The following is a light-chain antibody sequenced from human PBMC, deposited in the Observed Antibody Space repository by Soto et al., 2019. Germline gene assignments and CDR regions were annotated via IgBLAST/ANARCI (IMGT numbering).Light chain of an antibody. V-gene: IGKV3-20*01. CDR3: QQYGSSGT. Sequence: EIVLTQSPGTLSLSPVESATLSCRASQSVDSSYLAWYHQRPGQAPRLLIYGASNRATGIPDRFSGSGSGTDFTLTISRLEPEDFAVYYCQQYGSSGTFGQGTKVDIK. J-gene: IGKJ1*01. CDR2: GAS. CDR1: QSVDSSY.